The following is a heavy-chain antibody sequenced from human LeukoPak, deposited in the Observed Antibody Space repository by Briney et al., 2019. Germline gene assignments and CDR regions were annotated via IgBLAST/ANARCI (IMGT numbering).Heavy chain of an antibody. J-gene: IGHJ4*02. CDR3: ATEGYYDSSGYYNDY. CDR1: GYTLTELS. Sequence: ASVKVSCKVSGYTLTELSMHWVRQAPGKGFEWMGRFDPEKGETIYAQKFQGRVTMTEDTSTDTAYMELSGLRSEDTAVYYCATEGYYDSSGYYNDYWGQGTLVTVSS. CDR2: FDPEKGET. V-gene: IGHV1-24*01. D-gene: IGHD3-22*01.